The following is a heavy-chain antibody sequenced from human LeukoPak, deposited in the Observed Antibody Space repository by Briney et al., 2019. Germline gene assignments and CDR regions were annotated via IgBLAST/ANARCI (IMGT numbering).Heavy chain of an antibody. D-gene: IGHD3-3*01. V-gene: IGHV3-30-3*01. CDR2: ISYDGSNK. J-gene: IGHJ4*02. CDR3: ARGAGVLRGLDY. Sequence: GRSLRLSCAASGFTFSSYAMHWVRQAPGKGLEWVAVISYDGSNKYYADSAKGRFTISRDNSKNTLYLQMNSLRAEDTAVYYCARGAGVLRGLDYWGQGTLVTVSS. CDR1: GFTFSSYA.